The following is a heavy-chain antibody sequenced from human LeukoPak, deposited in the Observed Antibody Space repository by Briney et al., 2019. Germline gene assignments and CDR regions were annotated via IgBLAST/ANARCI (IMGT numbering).Heavy chain of an antibody. CDR2: IVPIFGKT. D-gene: IGHD2-2*01. Sequence: SVTVSCKASGGSFSSNIIGWVRQAPGQGLEWMGGIVPIFGKTKYAQKFQGRVTITTDESSSTAYMELSSLRSDDTAIYYCARGWGIPAPISWFDPWGQGTLVTVSS. J-gene: IGHJ5*02. V-gene: IGHV1-69*05. CDR1: GGSFSSNI. CDR3: ARGWGIPAPISWFDP.